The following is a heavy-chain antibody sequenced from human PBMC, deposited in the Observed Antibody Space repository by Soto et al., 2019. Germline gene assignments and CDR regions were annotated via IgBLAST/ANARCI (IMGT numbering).Heavy chain of an antibody. V-gene: IGHV4-39*01. CDR2: IYYSGST. J-gene: IGHJ5*02. CDR1: GGSISSSGYY. Sequence: SETLSLTCTVSGGSISSSGYYWAWIRQSPEKGLEWIASIYYSGSTYYTPSLKSRLTISGDTSKNQFSLKLSSVTAADTAVYYCARRRATVTTGWFDPWGQGTLVTVSS. D-gene: IGHD4-17*01. CDR3: ARRRATVTTGWFDP.